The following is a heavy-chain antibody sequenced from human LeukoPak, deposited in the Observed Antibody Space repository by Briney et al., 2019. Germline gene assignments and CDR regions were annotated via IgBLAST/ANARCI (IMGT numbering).Heavy chain of an antibody. D-gene: IGHD3-16*02. J-gene: IGHJ4*02. Sequence: PSETLSLTCTVYGYSISSGYYWGWIRQPPGKGLEWSGSIYHSGSTYYNPSVKSRVTISVDTSRSQSSLKLSSVSAADTAVYYCARDRRYSTTPLIDYWGQGTLVTVSS. CDR3: ARDRRYSTTPLIDY. CDR2: IYHSGST. CDR1: GYSISSGYY. V-gene: IGHV4-38-2*02.